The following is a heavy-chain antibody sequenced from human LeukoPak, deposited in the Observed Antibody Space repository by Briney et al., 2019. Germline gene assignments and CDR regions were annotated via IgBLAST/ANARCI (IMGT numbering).Heavy chain of an antibody. V-gene: IGHV1-46*01. J-gene: IGHJ1*01. CDR1: GYTFTSDY. D-gene: IGHD2-15*01. CDR3: ARQKYCSGGSCFRPAEYFQH. Sequence: ASVNLSCTASGYTFTSDYMHWVRQAPGQGLEWMGIINPSVSSTSYAQTFQCRVTMTRDTSTSTVYMELSSLRSEDTAVYYCARQKYCSGGSCFRPAEYFQHWGQGTLVTVSS. CDR2: INPSVSST.